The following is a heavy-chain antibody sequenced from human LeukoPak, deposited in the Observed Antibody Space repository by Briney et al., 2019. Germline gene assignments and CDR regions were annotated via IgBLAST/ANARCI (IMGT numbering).Heavy chain of an antibody. J-gene: IGHJ4*02. Sequence: PGGSLRLSCAASGFTFNNYAMTWVRQAPGKGLEWVSGISGNGGSTYYADSVKGRFTISRDNAKNSLYLQMNSLRAEDTAVYYCASSKTMVTPWGQGTLVTVSS. CDR1: GFTFNNYA. CDR3: ASSKTMVTP. CDR2: ISGNGGST. D-gene: IGHD4/OR15-4a*01. V-gene: IGHV3-23*01.